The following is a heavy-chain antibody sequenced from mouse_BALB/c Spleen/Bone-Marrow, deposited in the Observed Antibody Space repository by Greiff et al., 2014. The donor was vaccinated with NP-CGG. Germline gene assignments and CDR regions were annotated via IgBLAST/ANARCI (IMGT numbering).Heavy chain of an antibody. V-gene: IGHV1-87*01. Sequence: VKLQESGAELARPGASVKLSCKASGYTFTSYWMQWVKQRPGQGLEWIGAIYPGDGDTRYTQKFKGKATLTAGKSSSTAYMQLSSLASEDSAVYYCAYGTPFAYWGQGTLVTVSA. CDR2: IYPGDGDT. CDR3: AYGTPFAY. J-gene: IGHJ3*01. D-gene: IGHD2-1*01. CDR1: GYTFTSYW.